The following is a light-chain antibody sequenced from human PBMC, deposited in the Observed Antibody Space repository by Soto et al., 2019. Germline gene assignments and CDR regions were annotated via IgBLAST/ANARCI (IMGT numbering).Light chain of an antibody. V-gene: IGKV3-20*01. CDR1: QTVSSNY. CDR2: GAS. Sequence: EIVLTQSPGALSLSPGERATLSCRASQTVSSNYLAWYQQKPGQAPRLLIYGASSRATGVPDRFSGSGSGTDFTLTISRLEPEDFALYYCHQYGGSPGTLGQGTNV. J-gene: IGKJ1*01. CDR3: HQYGGSPGT.